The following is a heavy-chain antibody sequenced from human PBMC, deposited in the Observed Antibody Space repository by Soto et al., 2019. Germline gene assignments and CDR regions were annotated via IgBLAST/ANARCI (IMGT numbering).Heavy chain of an antibody. J-gene: IGHJ4*02. V-gene: IGHV1-69*13. CDR3: ARGGPHIVVVPAAILEYFDY. D-gene: IGHD2-2*02. Sequence: SVKVSCKASGGTFSSYAISWVRQAPGQGLEWMGGIIPIFGTANYAQKFQGRVTITADESTSTAYMELSSLRSEDTAVYYCARGGPHIVVVPAAILEYFDYWAQGTQVTVS. CDR1: GGTFSSYA. CDR2: IIPIFGTA.